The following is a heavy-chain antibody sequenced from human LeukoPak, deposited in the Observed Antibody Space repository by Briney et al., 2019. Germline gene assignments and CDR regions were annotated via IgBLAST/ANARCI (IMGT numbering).Heavy chain of an antibody. V-gene: IGHV5-51*01. CDR1: GYSFTSYW. CDR2: IYPGDSDT. D-gene: IGHD6-19*01. J-gene: IGHJ3*02. Sequence: KIGESLKISCKGSGYSFTSYWIGWVRQMPGKGLEWMGIIYPGDSDTRYSPSFQGQVTISADKSISTAYLQWSSLKASDTAMYYCARMWAVAGGAFDIWGQGTMVTVSS. CDR3: ARMWAVAGGAFDI.